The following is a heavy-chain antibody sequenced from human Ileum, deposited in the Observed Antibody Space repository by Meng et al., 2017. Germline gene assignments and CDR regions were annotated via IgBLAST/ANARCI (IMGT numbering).Heavy chain of an antibody. J-gene: IGHJ4*02. V-gene: IGHV4-31*03. CDR3: ARERIRELGLFDS. D-gene: IGHD3-10*01. CDR1: GVSISRGFYH. Sequence: QVQLQESGPGLVKPSQTLSLTCTVSGVSISRGFYHWNWIRQHPGKGLEWIGSIYYSGTIYYNPSLKSRVRISLDKSNNQFSLTLNSVTAADTAMYYCARERIRELGLFDSWGQGTLVTVSS. CDR2: IYYSGTI.